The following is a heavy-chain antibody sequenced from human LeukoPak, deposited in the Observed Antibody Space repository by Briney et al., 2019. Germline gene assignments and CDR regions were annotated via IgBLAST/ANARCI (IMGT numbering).Heavy chain of an antibody. CDR2: IYISGST. Sequence: SETLSLTCTVSGGSISNAKYYWSWIRQPAGKGLEWIGRIYISGSTNYNPSLKSRVTISVDTSKNQFSLKLSSVTAADTAVYYCARVGGYSSPGPFDYWGQGTLVTVSS. V-gene: IGHV4-61*02. CDR1: GGSISNAKYY. J-gene: IGHJ4*02. CDR3: ARVGGYSSPGPFDY. D-gene: IGHD6-13*01.